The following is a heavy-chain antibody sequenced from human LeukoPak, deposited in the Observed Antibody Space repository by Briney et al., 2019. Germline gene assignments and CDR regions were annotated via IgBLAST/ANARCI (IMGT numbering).Heavy chain of an antibody. Sequence: SETLSLTCTMSGGSISGGSISTYYWTWIRQPPGKGLEWIGRIYTSGSTNYNPSLKSRVTISVDTSKNQFSLKLSSVTAADTAVYYCASSVAARLDLLDYWGQGTLVTVSS. CDR2: IYTSGST. D-gene: IGHD6-6*01. V-gene: IGHV4-4*08. J-gene: IGHJ4*02. CDR1: GGSISTYY. CDR3: ASSVAARLDLLDY.